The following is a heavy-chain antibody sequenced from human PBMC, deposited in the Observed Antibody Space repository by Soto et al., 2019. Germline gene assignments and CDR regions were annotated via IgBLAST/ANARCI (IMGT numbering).Heavy chain of an antibody. CDR3: ARGALVPAAIVDY. Sequence: QVQLVESGGGVVQPGRSLRLSCAASGFTFSSYAMHWVRQAPGKGLEWVAVISYDRSNKYYADSVKGRFTISRDNSKNTLYLQMNSLRAEDTAVYYCARGALVPAAIVDYWGQGTLVTVSS. J-gene: IGHJ4*02. CDR2: ISYDRSNK. V-gene: IGHV3-30-3*01. D-gene: IGHD2-2*01. CDR1: GFTFSSYA.